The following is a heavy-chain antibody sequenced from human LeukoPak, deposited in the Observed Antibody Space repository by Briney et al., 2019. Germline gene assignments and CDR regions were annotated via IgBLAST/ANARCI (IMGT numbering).Heavy chain of an antibody. CDR1: GGSISRDN. V-gene: IGHV4-59*01. D-gene: IGHD2-15*01. CDR2: IYYRGTT. Sequence: SESLSLTCAVSGGSISRDNWSWGRQPPGKGGGRRGYIYYRGTTNYNPSLKSRVTISVDTSKNQFSLKLSSVTAADTAVYYCARGRHIVVVVAATPTDAFDIWGQGTMVTVSS. J-gene: IGHJ3*02. CDR3: ARGRHIVVVVAATPTDAFDI.